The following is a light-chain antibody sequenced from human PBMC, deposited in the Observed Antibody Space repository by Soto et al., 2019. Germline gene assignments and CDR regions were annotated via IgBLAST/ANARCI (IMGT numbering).Light chain of an antibody. CDR1: QSVSSN. CDR3: QQYNNWWT. V-gene: IGKV3-15*01. J-gene: IGKJ1*01. CDR2: GAS. Sequence: EIVMTQSPVTLSVSPGERATLSCRAGQSVSSNLAWYQQKPGQAPRLLIYGASTRATGIPARFTGSGSGTEITLTISSLQFDDSAVYYCQQYNNWWTFGQGTKVDI.